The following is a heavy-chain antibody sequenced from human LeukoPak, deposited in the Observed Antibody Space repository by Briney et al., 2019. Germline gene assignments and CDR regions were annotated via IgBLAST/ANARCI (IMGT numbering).Heavy chain of an antibody. Sequence: GGSLRLSCAASGITFSGYYMSWIRQAPGKGLEWVSYIIGSGSAIFYADSVKGRFTISRDNAENSLYLQMNSLRAEDTAVYYCARVRGYCSGGSCYGYYLDYWGQGTLVTVSS. CDR2: IIGSGSAI. D-gene: IGHD2-15*01. CDR1: GITFSGYY. J-gene: IGHJ4*02. CDR3: ARVRGYCSGGSCYGYYLDY. V-gene: IGHV3-11*01.